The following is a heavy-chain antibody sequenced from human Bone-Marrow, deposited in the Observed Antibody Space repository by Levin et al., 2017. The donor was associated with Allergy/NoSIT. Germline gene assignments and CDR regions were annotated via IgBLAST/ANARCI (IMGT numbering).Heavy chain of an antibody. Sequence: GESLKNSCAASGFTFTDHSMHWVRQAPGTGLEWVALISYDGSNEFYGDSVKGRFTISRDNSKNTLFLQMTSLRAEDTGVYYCARGAAAFYGMDVWGQGTTVTVSS. CDR3: ARGAAAFYGMDV. CDR2: ISYDGSNE. J-gene: IGHJ6*02. V-gene: IGHV3-30*04. D-gene: IGHD2-2*01. CDR1: GFTFTDHS.